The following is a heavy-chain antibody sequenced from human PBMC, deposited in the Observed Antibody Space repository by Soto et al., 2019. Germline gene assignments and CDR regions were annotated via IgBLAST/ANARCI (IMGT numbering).Heavy chain of an antibody. D-gene: IGHD2-15*01. Sequence: EVQLEESGGALIQPGRSLRLSCAASGFTFDDYAMHWVRQVLGKGLEWVSSISWNSGNICYADSVKRRFTTSRDNAKISFYLQKSILSPEDAALYYWVRSSGGYSYGTHFDYWGQGTLVTVSS. CDR1: GFTFDDYA. CDR2: ISWNSGNI. CDR3: VRSSGGYSYGTHFDY. V-gene: IGHV3-9*01. J-gene: IGHJ4*02.